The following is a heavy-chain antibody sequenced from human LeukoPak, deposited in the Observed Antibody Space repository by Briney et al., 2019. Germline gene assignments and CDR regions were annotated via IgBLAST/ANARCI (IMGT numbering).Heavy chain of an antibody. CDR1: GFTFSSYW. Sequence: GGSLRLSCAASGFTFSSYWRSWVRQAPGKGLEWVANIKESGSEKDYVAAVKGRFTISRDNAKNSLYLQMNSLRVEDTATYYCARLSRLHLGELLKWGEGTLVTVSS. CDR3: ARLSRLHLGELLK. J-gene: IGHJ4*02. V-gene: IGHV3-7*05. CDR2: IKESGSEK. D-gene: IGHD3-16*01.